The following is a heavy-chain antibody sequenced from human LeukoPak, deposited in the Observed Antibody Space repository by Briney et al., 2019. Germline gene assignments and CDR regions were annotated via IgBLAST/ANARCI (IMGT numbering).Heavy chain of an antibody. CDR2: ISSSNSL. V-gene: IGHV3-21*05. CDR3: ARDRYCSSSSCYAGFDY. D-gene: IGHD2-2*01. Sequence: GGSLRLSCATSGFTFSTYSMNWVRQAPGKGLEWVSYISSSNSLYYADSVKGRFTISRDNAENSLFLQMNSLRAEDTAVYYCARDRYCSSSSCYAGFDYWGQGTLVTVSS. CDR1: GFTFSTYS. J-gene: IGHJ4*02.